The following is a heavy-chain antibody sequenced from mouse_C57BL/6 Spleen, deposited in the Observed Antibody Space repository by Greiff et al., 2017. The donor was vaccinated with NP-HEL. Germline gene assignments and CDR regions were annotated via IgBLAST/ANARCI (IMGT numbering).Heavy chain of an antibody. CDR2: INPYNGGT. CDR1: GYTFTDYY. Sequence: VQLQQSGPVLVKPGASVKMSCKASGYTFTDYYMNWVKQSHGKSLEWIGVINPYNGGTSYNQKFKGKATLTVDKSSSTAYMELNSLTSEDSAVYYCARFGNYDHWYFDVWGTGTTVTVSS. V-gene: IGHV1-19*01. CDR3: ARFGNYDHWYFDV. J-gene: IGHJ1*03. D-gene: IGHD2-1*01.